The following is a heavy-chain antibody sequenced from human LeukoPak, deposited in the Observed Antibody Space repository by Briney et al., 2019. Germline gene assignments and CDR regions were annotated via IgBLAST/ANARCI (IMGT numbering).Heavy chain of an antibody. D-gene: IGHD2-15*01. CDR2: IYYSGST. CDR3: ARVESDCSGGSCYSYFDY. V-gene: IGHV4-59*01. J-gene: IGHJ4*02. CDR1: GCSISSYY. Sequence: PSETLSLTCTASGCSISSYYWSRIRQPPGKGLEWIGYIYYSGSTNYNPSLKSRVTISVDTSKNQFSLKLSSVTAADTAVYYCARVESDCSGGSCYSYFDYWGQGTLVTVSS.